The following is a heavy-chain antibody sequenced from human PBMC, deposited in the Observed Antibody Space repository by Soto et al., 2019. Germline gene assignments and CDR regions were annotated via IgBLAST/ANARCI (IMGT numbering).Heavy chain of an antibody. CDR3: ARERIGASPYYYGMDV. Sequence: GGSLRLSCAASGFTVSSNYMSWVRQAPGKGLEWVSVIYSGGSTYYADSVKGRFTISRDNSKNTLYLQMNSLRAEDTAVYYCARERIGASPYYYGMDVWGQGTTVTVSS. J-gene: IGHJ6*02. CDR1: GFTVSSNY. CDR2: IYSGGST. D-gene: IGHD1-26*01. V-gene: IGHV3-53*01.